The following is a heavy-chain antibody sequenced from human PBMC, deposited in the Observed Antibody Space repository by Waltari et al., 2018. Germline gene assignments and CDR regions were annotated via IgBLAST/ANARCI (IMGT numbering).Heavy chain of an antibody. CDR2: ISSSSSYI. CDR3: ASSSYCSSTSCHRDYYYYYMDV. J-gene: IGHJ6*03. CDR1: GFTFSSYS. Sequence: EVQLVESGGGLVKPGGSLRRSCAASGFTFSSYSMNWVRPAPGKGLEWVSSISSSSSYIYYADSVKGRFTISRDNAKNSLYLQMNSLRAEDTAVYYCASSSYCSSTSCHRDYYYYYMDVWGKGTTVTISS. V-gene: IGHV3-21*01. D-gene: IGHD2-2*01.